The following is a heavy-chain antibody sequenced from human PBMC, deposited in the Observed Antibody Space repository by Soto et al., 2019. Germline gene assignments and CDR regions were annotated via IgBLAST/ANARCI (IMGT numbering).Heavy chain of an antibody. CDR2: VSGSGDST. CDR3: TKMGAAGGYYPDY. Sequence: EVQLLESGGGLAQPGGSLRLSCAASGFTFSKYAMTWVRQAPGKGLECVSGVSGSGDSTHYADSVKGRFTSSRDNSRNTLYLQMNSLRAEDTALYYCTKMGAAGGYYPDYWGQGTLVTVSS. J-gene: IGHJ4*02. CDR1: GFTFSKYA. V-gene: IGHV3-23*01. D-gene: IGHD3-16*01.